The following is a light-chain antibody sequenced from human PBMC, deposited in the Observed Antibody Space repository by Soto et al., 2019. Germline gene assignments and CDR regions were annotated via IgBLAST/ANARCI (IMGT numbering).Light chain of an antibody. J-gene: IGKJ5*01. V-gene: IGKV3-20*01. CDR3: QQYGSSLSIT. CDR1: QSVSSY. Sequence: TLSCRASQSVSSYLAWYQQKPGQAPRLLIYDASNRATGIPARFSGSGSGTDFTLTISRLEPEDFAVYYCQQYGSSLSITFGQGTRLEIK. CDR2: DAS.